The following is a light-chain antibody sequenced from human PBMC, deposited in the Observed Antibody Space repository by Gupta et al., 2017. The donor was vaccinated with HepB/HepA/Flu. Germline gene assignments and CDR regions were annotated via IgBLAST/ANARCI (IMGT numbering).Light chain of an antibody. J-gene: IGKJ4*01. CDR1: QTMNNF. Sequence: IQLTQPPSALSASVGDSVTITCRASQTMNNFLHWYQQKPGEAPKLLIYAASSLQSGIPSRFRGSGSGTDFTLTISSLQPEDFATYYCQQNYSTPLTFGGGTKVEIK. CDR2: AAS. V-gene: IGKV1-39*01. CDR3: QQNYSTPLT.